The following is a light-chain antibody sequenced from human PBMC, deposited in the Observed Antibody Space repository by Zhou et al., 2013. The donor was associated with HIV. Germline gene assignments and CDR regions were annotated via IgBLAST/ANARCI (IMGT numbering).Light chain of an antibody. Sequence: EIMMTQSPATLSVSPGERATLSCRASQSIGNNLAWYQQKPGQAPRLLIYGASTRATGIPTKFSGSGAWTEFTLTISSMQSEDFAVYYCQQRSKWPRTFGQGTKVEIK. CDR2: GAS. J-gene: IGKJ1*01. V-gene: IGKV3-15*01. CDR3: QQRSKWPRT. CDR1: QSIGNN.